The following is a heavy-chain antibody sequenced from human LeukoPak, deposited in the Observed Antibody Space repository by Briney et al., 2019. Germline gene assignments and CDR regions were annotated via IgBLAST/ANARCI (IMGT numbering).Heavy chain of an antibody. CDR3: ARGRYPVLN. CDR1: GGSFSGYY. J-gene: IGHJ4*02. D-gene: IGHD1-14*01. V-gene: IGHV4-34*01. CDR2: ISDSGST. Sequence: SETLSLTCAVYGGSFSGYYLSXXRQXPGKXLEWIGEISDSGSTNYNPSLKSRVTIXIDTSKKQFSLKLSSVTAADTAVYYCARGRYPVLNWGQGTLVSVSS.